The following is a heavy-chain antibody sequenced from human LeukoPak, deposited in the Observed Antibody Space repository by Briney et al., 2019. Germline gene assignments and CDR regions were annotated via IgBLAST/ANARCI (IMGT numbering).Heavy chain of an antibody. CDR1: GFTVSSNY. Sequence: GGSLRLSCAASGFTVSSNYMSWVRQAPGKGLEWVSVIYSGGSTYYADSVKGRFTISRDNFKNTLYLQMNSLRAEDTAVYYRARDRVAAALLTWGQGTLVTVSS. D-gene: IGHD6-13*01. CDR2: IYSGGST. CDR3: ARDRVAAALLT. V-gene: IGHV3-53*01. J-gene: IGHJ4*02.